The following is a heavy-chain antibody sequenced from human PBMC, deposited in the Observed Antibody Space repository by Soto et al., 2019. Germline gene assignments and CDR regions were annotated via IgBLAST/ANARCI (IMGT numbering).Heavy chain of an antibody. D-gene: IGHD4-17*01. Sequence: EVQLLESGGGLVQPGGSLRLSCAASGFTFSSYAMSWVRQAPGKGLEWVSAISGSGGSTYYADSVKGRFTISRDNSKNTLYLQMNSLRAEDTAVYYCAKGHDYGDYLNREYFQHWGQGTLVTVCS. J-gene: IGHJ1*01. CDR3: AKGHDYGDYLNREYFQH. CDR1: GFTFSSYA. V-gene: IGHV3-23*01. CDR2: ISGSGGST.